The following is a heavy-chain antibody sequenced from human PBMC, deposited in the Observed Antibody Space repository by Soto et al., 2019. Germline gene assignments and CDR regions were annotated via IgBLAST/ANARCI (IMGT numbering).Heavy chain of an antibody. Sequence: PSETLSLTCTVSCGSISSGGYYWSWIRQHPGKGLEWIGYIYYSGSTYYNPSLKSRVTISVDTSKNQFSLKLSSVTAADTAVYYCAVYYGSGMADWGQGTLVTVSS. D-gene: IGHD3-10*01. J-gene: IGHJ4*02. CDR3: AVYYGSGMAD. CDR2: IYYSGST. CDR1: CGSISSGGYY. V-gene: IGHV4-31*03.